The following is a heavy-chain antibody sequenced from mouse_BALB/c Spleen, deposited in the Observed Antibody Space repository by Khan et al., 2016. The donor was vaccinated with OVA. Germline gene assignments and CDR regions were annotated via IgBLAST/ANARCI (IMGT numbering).Heavy chain of an antibody. Sequence: QVTLKESGPGILQPSQTLSLTCSFSGFSLSSSGMGVSWIRQPSGKGLEWLTHIYWDDDKRYSPSLKSRLTVSKDTSRNQVFLNITNVDTAETATNYCARSRWLHSFVMDYWGQGTSVIVSS. CDR1: GFSLSSSGMG. CDR3: ARSRWLHSFVMDY. CDR2: IYWDDDK. V-gene: IGHV8-12*01. J-gene: IGHJ4*01. D-gene: IGHD2-3*01.